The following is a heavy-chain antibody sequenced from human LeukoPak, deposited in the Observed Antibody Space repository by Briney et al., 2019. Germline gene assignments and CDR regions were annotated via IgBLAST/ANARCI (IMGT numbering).Heavy chain of an antibody. CDR2: IYYSGST. V-gene: IGHV4-61*05. Sequence: PSETLSLTCTVSGGSISSSSYYWGWIRQPPGKRLEWIGYIYYSGSTNYNPSLKSRVTISVDTSKNQFSLKLSSVTAADTAVYYCARGGATVVNDWFDPWGQGTLVTVSS. CDR3: ARGGATVVNDWFDP. CDR1: GGSISSSSYY. J-gene: IGHJ5*02. D-gene: IGHD4-23*01.